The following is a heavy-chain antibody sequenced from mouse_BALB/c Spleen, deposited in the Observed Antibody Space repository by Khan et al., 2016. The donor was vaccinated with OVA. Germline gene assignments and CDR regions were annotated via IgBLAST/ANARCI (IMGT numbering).Heavy chain of an antibody. D-gene: IGHD2-14*01. V-gene: IGHV1S136*01. CDR1: GYTFTSYV. J-gene: IGHJ2*02. Sequence: VRLQQSGPELVKPGASVKMSCKASGYTFTSYVMHWVKQKPGQGLEWVGYIYPYNDGTKYNEMFKGKATLTSDQSSSTAYMELSSLTAEDSAVYYCARNYRYDVYFDYWGQGTSLTVSS. CDR3: ARNYRYDVYFDY. CDR2: IYPYNDGT.